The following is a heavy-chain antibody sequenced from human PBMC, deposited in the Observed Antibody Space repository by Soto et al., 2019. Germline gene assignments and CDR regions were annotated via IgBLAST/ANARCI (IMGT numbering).Heavy chain of an antibody. D-gene: IGHD6-6*01. CDR3: AKGPDQLVHGVFDY. Sequence: EVQMLESGGGLVQPGGSLRLSCAASGFTLGTYVMSWVRQAPGKGLEWVSGVVSGGGGTYYADSVKGRFTISRDNSKNTLALQMHGLRAEDTAVFYCAKGPDQLVHGVFDYWGQGTLVNVSS. J-gene: IGHJ4*02. CDR1: GFTLGTYV. CDR2: VVSGGGGT. V-gene: IGHV3-23*01.